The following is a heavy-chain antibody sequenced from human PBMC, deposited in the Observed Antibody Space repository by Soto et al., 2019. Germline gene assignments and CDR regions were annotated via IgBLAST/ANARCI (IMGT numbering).Heavy chain of an antibody. D-gene: IGHD6-6*01. V-gene: IGHV3-64*01. CDR1: GFTFSSYA. CDR2: ISSNGGST. CDR3: ARDTMDRMAARPWSIYYYYYMDV. Sequence: GGSLRLSCAASGFTFSSYAMHWVRQAPGKGLEYVSAISSNGGSTYYANSVKGRFTISRDNSKNTLYLQMGSLRAEDMAVYYCARDTMDRMAARPWSIYYYYYMDVWGKGTTVTVSS. J-gene: IGHJ6*03.